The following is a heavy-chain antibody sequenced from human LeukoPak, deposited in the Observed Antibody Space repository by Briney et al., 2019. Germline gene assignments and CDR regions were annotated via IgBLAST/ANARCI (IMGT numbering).Heavy chain of an antibody. CDR2: INQDGRAI. CDR3: ASSHDSSGND. D-gene: IGHD3-22*01. Sequence: GGSLRLSCAASGFTFSSYWMSWVRQAPGRGLEWVANINQDGRAIFYVDSVKGRFTISRDNAKNSLYLQMNSLRDKDTAVYYCASSHDSSGNDRGQGTLVTVSS. CDR1: GFTFSSYW. V-gene: IGHV3-7*01. J-gene: IGHJ4*02.